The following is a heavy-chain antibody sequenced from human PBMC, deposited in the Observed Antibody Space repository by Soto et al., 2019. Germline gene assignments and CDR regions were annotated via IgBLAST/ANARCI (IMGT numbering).Heavy chain of an antibody. Sequence: EVQLLESGGGLVQPGGSLRLSCAASGLTFSSYAMSWVRQAPGKGLEWVSSISGTGDSTYYADSVKGRFTISGDNSRNTLCLQMNSLSAEDTAVYYCAKYRSSSGSYYYYVMDVWGQGTTVTVSS. CDR1: GLTFSSYA. J-gene: IGHJ6*02. V-gene: IGHV3-23*01. CDR3: AKYRSSSGSYYYYVMDV. D-gene: IGHD6-6*01. CDR2: ISGTGDST.